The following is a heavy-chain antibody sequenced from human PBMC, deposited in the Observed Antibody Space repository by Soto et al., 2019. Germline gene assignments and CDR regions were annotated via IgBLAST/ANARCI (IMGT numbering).Heavy chain of an antibody. CDR3: ARAAAGGPFDY. J-gene: IGHJ4*02. Sequence: GGSLRLSCAASGLMVINNYMTWVRQAPGKGLEWVSVTHSGGNTDYADSVKGRFFISRDTVKNTLFLQMTNLRAEDTALYFCARAAAGGPFDYWGPGT. CDR2: THSGGNT. D-gene: IGHD6-13*01. V-gene: IGHV3-66*01. CDR1: GLMVINNY.